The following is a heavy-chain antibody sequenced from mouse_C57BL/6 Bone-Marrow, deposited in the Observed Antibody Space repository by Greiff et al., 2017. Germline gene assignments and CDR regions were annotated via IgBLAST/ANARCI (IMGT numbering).Heavy chain of an antibody. D-gene: IGHD2-12*01. V-gene: IGHV5-9-1*02. Sequence: DVMLVESGEGLVKPGGSLKLSCAASGFTFSSYAMSWVRQTPEKRLEWVAYISSGGDYIYYADTVKGRFTISRDNARNTLYLQMSSLNSEYTAMYYCTRDRCTTTLGAIDYWGQGTSVSVSS. CDR3: TRDRCTTTLGAIDY. CDR1: GFTFSSYA. CDR2: ISSGGDYI. J-gene: IGHJ4*01.